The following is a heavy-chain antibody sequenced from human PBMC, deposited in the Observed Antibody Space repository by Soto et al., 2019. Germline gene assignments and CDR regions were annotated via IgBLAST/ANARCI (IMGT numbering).Heavy chain of an antibody. CDR2: VSYDEVNK. D-gene: IGHD6-19*01. CDR1: GFTFSNFS. J-gene: IGHJ4*02. V-gene: IGHV3-30*18. Sequence: GGSLRLSCVGSGFTFSNFSIHWVRQAPGKGLEWLAVVSYDEVNKFYADSVRGRFTISRDNSKDTVYLQINSLRRDDTAMYFCAKVMTEYSGVAIDHWGQGTLVTVSS. CDR3: AKVMTEYSGVAIDH.